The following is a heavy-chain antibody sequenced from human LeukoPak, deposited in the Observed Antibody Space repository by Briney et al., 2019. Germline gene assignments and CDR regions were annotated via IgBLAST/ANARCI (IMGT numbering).Heavy chain of an antibody. CDR1: GGSISSYD. J-gene: IGHJ4*02. D-gene: IGHD3-22*01. CDR2: IYTSGST. Sequence: PSETLSLTCTVSGGSISSYDWSWIRQPAGKGLEGIGRIYTSGSTNYNPSLKSRATMSVDTSKNQFSLKLSSVTAADTAVYYCARVGAWYYYDSSGYFDQYYFDYWGQGTPVTVSS. V-gene: IGHV4-4*07. CDR3: ARVGAWYYYDSSGYFDQYYFDY.